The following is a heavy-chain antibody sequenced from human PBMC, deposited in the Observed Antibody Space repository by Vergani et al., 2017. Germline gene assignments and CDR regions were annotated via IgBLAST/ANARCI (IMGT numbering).Heavy chain of an antibody. V-gene: IGHV4-59*10. D-gene: IGHD2-15*01. CDR1: GGSFSGYY. CDR3: ARGCSGGSCYSTFDY. Sequence: QVQLQQWGAGLLKPSETLSLTCAVYGGSFSGYYWSWIRQPAGKGLEWIGRIYTSGSTNYNPSLKSRVTISVDTSKNQFSLKLSSVTAADTAMDYCARGCSGGSCYSTFDYWGQGTLVSVSS. CDR2: IYTSGST. J-gene: IGHJ4*02.